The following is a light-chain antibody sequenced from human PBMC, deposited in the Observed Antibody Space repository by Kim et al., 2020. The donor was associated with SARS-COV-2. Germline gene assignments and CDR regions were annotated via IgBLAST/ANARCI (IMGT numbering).Light chain of an antibody. J-gene: IGKJ1*01. CDR2: KAS. V-gene: IGKV1-5*03. CDR1: QSISSY. Sequence: AYVGDRVTITCRASQSISSYLAWYQQKPGKAPNLLIYKASNLESGVPSRFSGSGSGTEFTLTISSLQPDDFATYYCHQYNSFPWTFGQGTKVDIK. CDR3: HQYNSFPWT.